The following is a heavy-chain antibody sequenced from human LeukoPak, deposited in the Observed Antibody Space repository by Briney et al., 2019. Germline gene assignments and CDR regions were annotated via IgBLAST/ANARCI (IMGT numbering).Heavy chain of an antibody. J-gene: IGHJ4*02. Sequence: SETLSLTCSVSGYSISSAYYWGWIRQPPGKGLEWIGTMYHSGSTNYNPSLKSRVTISVDTSKNQFSLKLSSVTAADTAVYLCARAPYGDYADYWGQGTLVTVSS. V-gene: IGHV4-38-2*02. CDR2: MYHSGST. D-gene: IGHD4-17*01. CDR1: GYSISSAYY. CDR3: ARAPYGDYADY.